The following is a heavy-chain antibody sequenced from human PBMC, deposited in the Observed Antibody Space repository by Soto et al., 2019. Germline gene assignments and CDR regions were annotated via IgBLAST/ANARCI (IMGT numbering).Heavy chain of an antibody. Sequence: SVKVSCKASGGTFSSYAISWVRQAPGQGLEWMGGIIPIFGTANYAQKFQGRVTITADESTSTAYMELSSLRSEDTAVYYCARARGYYDFWSGYYPRQPYYYYYGMDVWGQGTTVTVSS. J-gene: IGHJ6*02. D-gene: IGHD3-3*01. CDR1: GGTFSSYA. V-gene: IGHV1-69*13. CDR2: IIPIFGTA. CDR3: ARARGYYDFWSGYYPRQPYYYYYGMDV.